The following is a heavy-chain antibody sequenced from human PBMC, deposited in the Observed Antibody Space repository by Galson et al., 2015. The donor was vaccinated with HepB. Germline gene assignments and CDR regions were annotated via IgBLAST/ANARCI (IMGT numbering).Heavy chain of an antibody. J-gene: IGHJ3*02. CDR1: GFTFSRYC. V-gene: IGHV3-7*01. CDR3: ARDVVVAVLGSFDI. D-gene: IGHD6-19*01. CDR2: IKQEGYEK. Sequence: SLRLSCAASGFTFSRYCMTWVRQAPGKGLEWVASIKQEGYEKYYVDSVKGRFTISRDNAKNSLYLRMNSLRAEDTAVYYCARDVVVAVLGSFDIWGQGTMVTVSS.